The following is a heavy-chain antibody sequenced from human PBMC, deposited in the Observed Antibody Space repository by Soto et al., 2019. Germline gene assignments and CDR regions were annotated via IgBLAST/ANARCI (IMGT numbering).Heavy chain of an antibody. CDR1: GFTFSGYS. CDR2: ISSGSKTI. Sequence: PGGSLRLSCAASGFTFSGYSVNWVRQASGKGLEWISYISSGSKTIYYAESVKGRFTVSRDNARNSQYLQMNSLRDEDTAVYYCAREDILGARSFDYWGQGTLVTVSS. CDR3: AREDILGARSFDY. V-gene: IGHV3-48*02. D-gene: IGHD1-26*01. J-gene: IGHJ4*02.